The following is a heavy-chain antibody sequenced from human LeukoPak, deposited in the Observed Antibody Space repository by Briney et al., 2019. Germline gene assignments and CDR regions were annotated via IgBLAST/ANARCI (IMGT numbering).Heavy chain of an antibody. CDR3: AGSPDILTGYYKLFPLDY. D-gene: IGHD3-9*01. CDR2: INHSGST. Sequence: PSETLSLTCAVYGGSFSGYYWSWIRQPPGKGLEWIGEINHSGSTNYNPSLKSRVTISVDTSKNQFSLKLSSVTAADTAVYYCAGSPDILTGYYKLFPLDYWGQGTLVTVSS. V-gene: IGHV4-34*01. CDR1: GGSFSGYY. J-gene: IGHJ4*02.